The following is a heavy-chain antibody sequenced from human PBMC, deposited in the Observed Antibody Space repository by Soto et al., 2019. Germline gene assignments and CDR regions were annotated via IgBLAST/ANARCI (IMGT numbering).Heavy chain of an antibody. V-gene: IGHV1-18*01. CDR1: GYTFSNYG. CDR2: ISLYSDGT. CDR3: ARGVRGHEDWFGP. Sequence: PSVKGAFKTSGYTFSNYGITWVRQAPGQALEWLGWISLYSDGTNYAQKFQGRVSMTTDTSTTTAYMELRSLRSDDTAVYYCARGVRGHEDWFGPPGQRTLVLVSS. J-gene: IGHJ5*02.